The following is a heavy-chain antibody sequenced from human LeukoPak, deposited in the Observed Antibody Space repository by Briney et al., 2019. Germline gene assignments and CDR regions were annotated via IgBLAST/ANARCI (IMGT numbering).Heavy chain of an antibody. CDR3: ARGKYIYGYWYFDL. D-gene: IGHD5-18*01. CDR2: IYYSGST. Sequence: SSETLSLTCTVSGGSISSGGYYWSWIRQHPGQGLEWIGYIYYSGSTYYNPSLKSRITISIDTSKNQFSLTLSSVTAADTAVYYCARGKYIYGYWYFDLWGRGTLVTVSS. V-gene: IGHV4-31*03. J-gene: IGHJ2*01. CDR1: GGSISSGGYY.